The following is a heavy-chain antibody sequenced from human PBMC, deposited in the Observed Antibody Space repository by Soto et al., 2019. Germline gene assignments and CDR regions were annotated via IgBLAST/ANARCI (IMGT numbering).Heavy chain of an antibody. J-gene: IGHJ6*03. CDR3: ARGSQPYDFWSGYYYYYYYYMDV. Sequence: ASVKVSCKASGYTFTSYDINWVRQATGQGLEWMGWMNPNSGNTGYAQKFQGRVTMTRNTSISTAYMELSSLRSEDTAVYYCARGSQPYDFWSGYYYYYYYYMDVWGKGTTVTVSS. D-gene: IGHD3-3*01. V-gene: IGHV1-8*01. CDR1: GYTFTSYD. CDR2: MNPNSGNT.